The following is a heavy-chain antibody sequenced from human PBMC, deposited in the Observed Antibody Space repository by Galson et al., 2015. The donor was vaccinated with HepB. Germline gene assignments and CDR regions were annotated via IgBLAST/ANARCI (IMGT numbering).Heavy chain of an antibody. J-gene: IGHJ4*02. Sequence: SLRLSCAASGFTFSSYAVHWVRQPPGKGLEWVAVISSDGSGKFYGDSAKGRFTISRDNYRNTLHLQMDSLRGEDTGVYYCARDGGAASADFDFWGQGTLVTVSS. D-gene: IGHD3-16*01. CDR2: ISSDGSGK. CDR3: ARDGGAASADFDF. V-gene: IGHV3-30*04. CDR1: GFTFSSYA.